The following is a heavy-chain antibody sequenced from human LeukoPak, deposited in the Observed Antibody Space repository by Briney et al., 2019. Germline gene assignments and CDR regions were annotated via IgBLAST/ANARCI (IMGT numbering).Heavy chain of an antibody. Sequence: GGSLRLSCAASGFTFSSYNMNWVRQAPGKGLEWVSYISLSTTSIYYADSAKGRFTISRDNAKNSLYLQMNSLRAEDTAVYYCAREPTYSSSWHTTCDYWGQGTLVTVSS. D-gene: IGHD6-13*01. CDR2: ISLSTTSI. CDR1: GFTFSSYN. J-gene: IGHJ4*02. V-gene: IGHV3-48*04. CDR3: AREPTYSSSWHTTCDY.